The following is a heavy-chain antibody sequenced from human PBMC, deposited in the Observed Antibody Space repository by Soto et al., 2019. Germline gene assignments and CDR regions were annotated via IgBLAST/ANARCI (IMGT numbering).Heavy chain of an antibody. V-gene: IGHV3-48*03. J-gene: IGHJ3*01. CDR1: GFTFSSSE. D-gene: IGHD1-26*01. CDR2: IHPSGQPI. CDR3: ARRASR. Sequence: EVQLVESGGGLVQPGGSLRLSCAVSGFTFSSSEMYWVRQAPGKGLEWISYIHPSGQPIFYADSVKGRFTISRDNVNNSLFLQMNSLRAEDTAVYYCARRASRWGQGTIVTVSS.